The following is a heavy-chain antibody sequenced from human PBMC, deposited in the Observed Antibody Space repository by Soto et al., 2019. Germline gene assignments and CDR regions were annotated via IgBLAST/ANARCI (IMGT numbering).Heavy chain of an antibody. Sequence: GSLRLSCAASGFTFSDYYMSWIRQAPGKGLEWVSYISSSGSTIYYADSVKGRFTISRDNAKNSLYLQMNSLRAEDTAVYYCARARHHYDILTGYYPSPTFDYWGQGTLVTVSS. CDR2: ISSSGSTI. CDR1: GFTFSDYY. J-gene: IGHJ4*02. CDR3: ARARHHYDILTGYYPSPTFDY. V-gene: IGHV3-11*01. D-gene: IGHD3-9*01.